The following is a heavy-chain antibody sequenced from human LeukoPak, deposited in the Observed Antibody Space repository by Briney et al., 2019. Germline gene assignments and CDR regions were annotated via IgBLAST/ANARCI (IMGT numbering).Heavy chain of an antibody. J-gene: IGHJ4*02. CDR3: ARAYYYGSGSYGLDY. Sequence: SETLSLTCTVSGGSISRYYWSWIRQPPGKGLEWIGYNYSSGSTNYNPSLKSRVTISVDTSKNQFSLKLTSVTAADTAVYYCARAYYYGSGSYGLDYWGQGTLVTVSS. V-gene: IGHV4-59*01. CDR1: GGSISRYY. D-gene: IGHD3-10*01. CDR2: NYSSGST.